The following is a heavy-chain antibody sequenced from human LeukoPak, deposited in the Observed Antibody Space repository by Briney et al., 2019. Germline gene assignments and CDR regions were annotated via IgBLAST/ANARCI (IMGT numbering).Heavy chain of an antibody. CDR1: GGTFSSYA. V-gene: IGHV1-69*05. J-gene: IGHJ4*02. CDR2: IIPIFGTA. D-gene: IGHD1-26*01. CDR3: ASSGSYGGTIDY. Sequence: SVKVSCKASGGTFSSYAISWVRQAPGQGLEWMGGIIPIFGTANYAQKFQGRVTITTDESTSTAYMELSCLRSEDTAVYYCASSGSYGGTIDYWGQGTLVTVSS.